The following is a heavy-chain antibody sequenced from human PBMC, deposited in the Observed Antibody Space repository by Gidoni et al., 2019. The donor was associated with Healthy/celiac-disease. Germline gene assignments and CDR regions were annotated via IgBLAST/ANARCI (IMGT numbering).Heavy chain of an antibody. D-gene: IGHD1-7*01. J-gene: IGHJ4*02. CDR1: GFPFSSYS. Sequence: EVQLVESGGGLVQPGGSLRLSCAASGFPFSSYSMNWVRQAPGKGLEWVSYISSSSSTIYYADSVKGRFTISRDNAKNSLYLQMNSLRDEDTAVYYCARGSVGLPSRRFDYWGQGTLVTVSS. CDR3: ARGSVGLPSRRFDY. CDR2: ISSSSSTI. V-gene: IGHV3-48*02.